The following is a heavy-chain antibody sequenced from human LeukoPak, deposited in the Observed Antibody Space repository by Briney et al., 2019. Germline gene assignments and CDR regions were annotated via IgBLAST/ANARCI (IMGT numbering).Heavy chain of an antibody. CDR1: GYSISSGYY. CDR2: IYHSGST. D-gene: IGHD1-14*01. V-gene: IGHV4-38-2*02. CDR3: ARVPSGAAAPGY. J-gene: IGHJ4*02. Sequence: SETLSLTCTVSGYSISSGYYWGWIRQPPGKGLEWIGSIYHSGSTYYNPSLKSRVTISVDTSKNQFSLKLSSVTAADTAVYYCARVPSGAAAPGYWGQGTLVTVSS.